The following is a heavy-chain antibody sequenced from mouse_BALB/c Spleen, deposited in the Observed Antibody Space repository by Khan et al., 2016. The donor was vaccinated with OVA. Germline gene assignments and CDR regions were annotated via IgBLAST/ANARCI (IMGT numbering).Heavy chain of an antibody. CDR3: VRDGAYHRNDGWFAY. CDR1: GYTFTSYT. CDR2: INPSNGYT. Sequence: VQLQQSGAELARPGASVKMSCKASGYTFTSYTIHWIKERPGQGLEWIGYINPSNGYTNYKQKFKEKATLTTDKTSTTAYLQLGSLTSDDSAVYNCVRDGAYHRNDGWFAYWGQGTLVTVSA. V-gene: IGHV1-4*01. D-gene: IGHD2-14*01. J-gene: IGHJ3*01.